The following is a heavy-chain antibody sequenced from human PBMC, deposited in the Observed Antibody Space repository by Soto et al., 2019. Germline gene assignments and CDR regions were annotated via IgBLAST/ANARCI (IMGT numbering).Heavy chain of an antibody. J-gene: IGHJ4*02. V-gene: IGHV4-34*01. D-gene: IGHD3-10*01. CDR2: INHSGST. Sequence: QVQLQQWGAGLLKPSETLSLTCAVYGGSFSGYYWSWIRQPPGKGLEWIGEINHSGSTNYNPSLKSRVTISVDKSKNQFSLKLNSVTAADTAVYYCARGYYGSGRSDYWGQGTLVTVSS. CDR1: GGSFSGYY. CDR3: ARGYYGSGRSDY.